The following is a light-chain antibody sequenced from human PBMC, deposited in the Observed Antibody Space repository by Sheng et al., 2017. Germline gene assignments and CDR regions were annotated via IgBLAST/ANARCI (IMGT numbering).Light chain of an antibody. CDR1: QTIRNY. CDR2: AAS. V-gene: IGKV1-39*01. J-gene: IGKJ1*01. Sequence: DIQMTQSPSSLSASIGDKVTITCRASQTIRNYLHWYQQRPGKAPNLLIYAASSLQSGVPSRFSGSGSGTDFTLTISSLQPEDFATYYCQQSYSTPRTFGQGTKVEIK. CDR3: QQSYSTPRT.